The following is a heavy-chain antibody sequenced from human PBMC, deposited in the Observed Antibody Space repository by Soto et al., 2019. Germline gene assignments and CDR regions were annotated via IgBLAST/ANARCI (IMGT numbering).Heavy chain of an antibody. J-gene: IGHJ4*02. CDR1: GFTFSSYA. CDR3: AKDSHDFWSGYCTY. V-gene: IGHV3-23*01. CDR2: ISGNGGNS. D-gene: IGHD3-3*01. Sequence: PGGSLRLSCAASGFTFSSYAMSWVRQAPGKGLEWVASISGNGGNSYYAESVKGRFTISRDNSKNTLYLQMNSLRAEDTAVYYCAKDSHDFWSGYCTYWGQGTLVTVSS.